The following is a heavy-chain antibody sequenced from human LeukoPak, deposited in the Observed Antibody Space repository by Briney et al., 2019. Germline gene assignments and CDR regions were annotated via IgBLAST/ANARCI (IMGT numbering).Heavy chain of an antibody. CDR1: GGSISSSSYY. V-gene: IGHV4-39*07. D-gene: IGHD3-10*01. CDR2: IYYGGST. CDR3: ARPGYGSGTFGAFDI. J-gene: IGHJ3*02. Sequence: SETLSLTCTVSGGSISSSSYYWGWIRQPPGKGLEWIGSIYYGGSTYYNPSLKSRVTISVDTSKNQFSLKLSSLTAADTAVYYCARPGYGSGTFGAFDIWGQGTMVTVSS.